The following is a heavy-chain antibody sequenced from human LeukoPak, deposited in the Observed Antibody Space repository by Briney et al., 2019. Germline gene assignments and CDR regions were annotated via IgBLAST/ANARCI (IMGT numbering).Heavy chain of an antibody. D-gene: IGHD3-3*01. CDR2: IDPGDSHA. Sequence: GESLKISCKGSGYNFSNYGIGWVRQMPGKGLEWMGLIDPGDSHAIYSPSLQGQVTISVDTSIGTAYLQWSSLKASDTAIYYCARQNDFRLDYWGQGTLVTVSS. J-gene: IGHJ4*02. CDR3: ARQNDFRLDY. V-gene: IGHV5-51*01. CDR1: GYNFSNYG.